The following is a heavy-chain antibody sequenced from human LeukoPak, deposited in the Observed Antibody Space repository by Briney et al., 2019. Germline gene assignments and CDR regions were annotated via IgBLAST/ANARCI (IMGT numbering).Heavy chain of an antibody. J-gene: IGHJ4*02. CDR2: INPDGTT. CDR1: GYTFPGHH. CDR3: ARDYTGRPFDH. D-gene: IGHD1-26*01. Sequence: EASVKVSCKASGYTFPGHHIHWVRQAPGQGLEWMGVINPDGTTGYAQKFQGRVTMTRDTSTGTVYVDLSSLTSEDTAVYYCARDYTGRPFDHWGQGTLVTVSS. V-gene: IGHV1-46*01.